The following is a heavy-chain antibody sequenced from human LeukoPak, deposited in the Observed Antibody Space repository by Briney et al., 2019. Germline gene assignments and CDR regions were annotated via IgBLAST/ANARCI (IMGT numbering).Heavy chain of an antibody. CDR2: IYCSGST. Sequence: SETLSLTCAVYGGSFSGYYWSWIRQPPGKGLEWIGSIYCSGSTYYNPSLKSRVTISVDTSKNQFSLKLSSVTAADTAVYYCARGLGSGSYYYFDYWGQGTLVTVSS. CDR1: GGSFSGYY. V-gene: IGHV4-34*01. J-gene: IGHJ4*02. CDR3: ARGLGSGSYYYFDY. D-gene: IGHD3-10*01.